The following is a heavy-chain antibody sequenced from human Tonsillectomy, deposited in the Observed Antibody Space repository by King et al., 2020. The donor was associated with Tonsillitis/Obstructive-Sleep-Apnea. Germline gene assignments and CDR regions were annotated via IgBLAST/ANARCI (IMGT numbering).Heavy chain of an antibody. CDR3: VRHNEDGDGNSYYDMDV. CDR1: DGSISSRSYY. D-gene: IGHD4-17*01. CDR2: IYYSGTT. Sequence: QLQESGPGLVKPSETLSLTCTVSDGSISSRSYYWGWIRQPPGKGLEWIETIYYSGTTYYNPSLKSRFTISVDTAKNQFSLKLRSVTATDTAAYYCVRHNEDGDGNSYYDMDVWGKGTTVTVSS. J-gene: IGHJ6*03. V-gene: IGHV4-39*01.